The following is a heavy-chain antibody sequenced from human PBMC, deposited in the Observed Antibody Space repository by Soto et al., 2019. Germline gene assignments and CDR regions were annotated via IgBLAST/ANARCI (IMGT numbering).Heavy chain of an antibody. CDR2: AYYRSRWHY. D-gene: IGHD1-26*01. CDR1: GDSVSNNGAT. V-gene: IGHV6-1*01. Sequence: PSQTLSLTCAICGDSVSNNGATWNWIRQSPSRGLEWLGGAYYRSRWHYDYATSVRSRITINPDTSKNQFSLQLSSVTPEDTAVYYCARDPPDFNSGFDSGGQGTLVTVSS. J-gene: IGHJ4*02. CDR3: ARDPPDFNSGFDS.